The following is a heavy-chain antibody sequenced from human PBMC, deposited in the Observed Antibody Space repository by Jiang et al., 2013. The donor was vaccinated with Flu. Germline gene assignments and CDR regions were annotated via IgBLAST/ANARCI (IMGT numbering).Heavy chain of an antibody. D-gene: IGHD3-22*01. V-gene: IGHV4-39*01. CDR2: IYYSGST. CDR3: ARQYYDSSGYFEAFDI. Sequence: LLKPSETLSLTCTVSGGSIIGTTFYWGWIRQPPGKGLEWIGSIYYSGSTYYNPSLKSRVTISVDTSKNQFSLKLSSVTAADTAVYYCARQYYDSSGYFEAFDIWGQGTMVTVSS. CDR1: GGSIIGTTFY. J-gene: IGHJ3*02.